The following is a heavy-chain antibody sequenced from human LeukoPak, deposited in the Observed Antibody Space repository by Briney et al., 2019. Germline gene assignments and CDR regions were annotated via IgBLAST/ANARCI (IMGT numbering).Heavy chain of an antibody. CDR3: ARAGYCSSTSCYVFDY. Sequence: SETLSLTCTVSGGSISSYYWSWIRQPPGKGLEWIGYIYYSGSTNYNPSLKSRVTISVDTSKNQFSLKLSSVTAVDTAVYYCARAGYCSSTSCYVFDYWGQGTLVTVSP. CDR1: GGSISSYY. D-gene: IGHD2-2*03. V-gene: IGHV4-59*01. CDR2: IYYSGST. J-gene: IGHJ4*02.